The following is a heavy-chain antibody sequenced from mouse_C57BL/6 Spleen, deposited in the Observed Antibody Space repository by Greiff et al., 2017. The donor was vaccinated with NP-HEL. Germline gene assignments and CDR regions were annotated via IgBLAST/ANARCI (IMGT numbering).Heavy chain of an antibody. CDR1: GYTFTSYW. V-gene: IGHV1-53*01. D-gene: IGHD1-1*01. J-gene: IGHJ4*01. CDR2: INPSNGGT. CDR3: ARSDLLLRCPYAMDY. Sequence: QVQLQQPGTELVKPGASVKLSCKASGYTFTSYWMHWVKQRPGQGLEWIGNINPSNGGTNYNEKFKSKATLTVDKSSSTAYMQLSSLTSEDSAVYYCARSDLLLRCPYAMDYWGQGTSVTVSS.